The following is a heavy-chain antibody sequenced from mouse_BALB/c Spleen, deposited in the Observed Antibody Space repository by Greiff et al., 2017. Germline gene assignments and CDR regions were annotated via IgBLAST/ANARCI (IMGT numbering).Heavy chain of an antibody. CDR3: ARGDDYGFAY. V-gene: IGHV5-17*02. D-gene: IGHD2-4*01. J-gene: IGHJ3*01. Sequence: EVMLVESGGGLVQPGGSRKLSCAASGFTFSSFGMHWVRQAPEKGLEWVAYISSGSSTIYYADTVKGRFTISRDNPKNTLFLQMTSLRSEDTAMYYCARGDDYGFAYWGQGTLVTVSA. CDR1: GFTFSSFG. CDR2: ISSGSSTI.